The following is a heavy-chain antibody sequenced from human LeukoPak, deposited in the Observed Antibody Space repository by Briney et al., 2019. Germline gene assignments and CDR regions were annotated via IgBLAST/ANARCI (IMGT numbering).Heavy chain of an antibody. CDR3: AKVRTMIAVAFDI. V-gene: IGHV3-74*01. D-gene: IGHD3-22*01. CDR1: GFTFSSYW. Sequence: GGSLRLSCAASGFTFSSYWMHWVRQALGKGLVWVSRINSDGSSTSYADSVKGRFTISRDNAKNTLYLQMNSLRAEDTAVYYCAKVRTMIAVAFDIWGQGTMVTVSS. CDR2: INSDGSST. J-gene: IGHJ3*02.